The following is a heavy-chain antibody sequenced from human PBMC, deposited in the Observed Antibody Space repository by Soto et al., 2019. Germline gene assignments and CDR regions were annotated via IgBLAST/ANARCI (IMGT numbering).Heavy chain of an antibody. Sequence: GGSLRLSCSASGFTFSSYAMHWVRRAPGKGLEYVSGIRGNGDPPFYADSVKGRFTISRDNSKNTLYLQMSSLSADDTAVYYCVKSRGGNNFDFFDWGQGALVTVSS. CDR2: IRGNGDPP. V-gene: IGHV3-64D*06. CDR1: GFTFSSYA. CDR3: VKSRGGNNFDFFD. J-gene: IGHJ4*02. D-gene: IGHD5-12*01.